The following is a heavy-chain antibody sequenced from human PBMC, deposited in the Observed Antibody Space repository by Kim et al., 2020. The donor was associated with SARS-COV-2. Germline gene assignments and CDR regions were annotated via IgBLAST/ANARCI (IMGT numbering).Heavy chain of an antibody. CDR1: GGSISSGGYY. Sequence: SETLSLTCTVSGGSISSGGYYWSWIRQHPGKGLEWIGYIYYSGSTYYNPSLKSRVTISVDTSKNQFSLKLSSVTAADTAVYYCARGVGGDSSGYLRGLNEYFDYWGQGTLVTVSS. CDR3: ARGVGGDSSGYLRGLNEYFDY. D-gene: IGHD3-22*01. CDR2: IYYSGST. J-gene: IGHJ4*02. V-gene: IGHV4-31*03.